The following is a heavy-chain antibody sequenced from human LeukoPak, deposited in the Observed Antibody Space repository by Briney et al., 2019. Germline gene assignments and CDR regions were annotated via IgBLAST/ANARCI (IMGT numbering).Heavy chain of an antibody. CDR2: IYYSGST. Sequence: SETLSPTCTVSGGSISSYYWSWFRRPPGKGLEWIGYIYYSGSTNYNPSLKSRVTISVDTSKNQFSLKLSSVTAADTAVYYCARDRVYFDYWGQGTLVTVSS. CDR3: ARDRVYFDY. D-gene: IGHD3-10*01. CDR1: GGSISSYY. V-gene: IGHV4-59*13. J-gene: IGHJ4*02.